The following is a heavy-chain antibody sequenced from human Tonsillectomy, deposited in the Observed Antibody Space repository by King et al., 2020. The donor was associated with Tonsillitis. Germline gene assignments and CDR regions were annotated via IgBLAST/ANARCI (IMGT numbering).Heavy chain of an antibody. J-gene: IGHJ3*02. V-gene: IGHV4-59*01. Sequence: VQLQDSGPGLVKPSETLSLTCSVSGSSISGSYWSWLRQPPGKGLEWIGYNHYSWTTNYNPSLQSRVTISVDTSKNTFSLKLSSVTAADTAVYYCARVWGIVEIYAAFDIWGQGTLVTVSS. CDR3: ARVWGIVEIYAAFDI. CDR1: GSSISGSY. CDR2: NHYSWTT. D-gene: IGHD3-22*01.